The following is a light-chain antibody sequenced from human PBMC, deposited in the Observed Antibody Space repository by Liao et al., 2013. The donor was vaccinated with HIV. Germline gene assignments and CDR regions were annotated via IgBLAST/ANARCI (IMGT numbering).Light chain of an antibody. Sequence: SYELTQPPSVSVSPGQTASITCSGDKLGDKYACWYQQKPGQSPVLVIYQDSKRPSGIPERFSGSNSGNTATLTISGTQAMDEADYYCQAWDSSTPHVVFGRRD. V-gene: IGLV3-1*01. CDR1: KLGDKY. CDR3: QAWDSSTPHVV. CDR2: QDS. J-gene: IGLJ2*01.